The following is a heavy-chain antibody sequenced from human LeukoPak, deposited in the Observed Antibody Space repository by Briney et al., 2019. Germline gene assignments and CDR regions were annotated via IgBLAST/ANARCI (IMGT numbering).Heavy chain of an antibody. Sequence: GRSLRLSCAASGFTFSSNWMTWVRQAPGKGLEWVANIKQDESEKYYVDSVKGRFTIFRDNAKSSLYLQMNSLRAEDTAVYYCATFDYLADYFHYWGHGTLVIVSS. V-gene: IGHV3-7*01. CDR1: GFTFSSNW. J-gene: IGHJ1*01. CDR3: ATFDYLADYFHY. CDR2: IKQDESEK. D-gene: IGHD3-9*01.